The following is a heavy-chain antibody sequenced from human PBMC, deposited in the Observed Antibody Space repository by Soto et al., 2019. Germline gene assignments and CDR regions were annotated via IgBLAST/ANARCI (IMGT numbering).Heavy chain of an antibody. Sequence: QVQLVESGGGLVKPGGSLRLSCAASGFTFSDYLMTWIRQAPGKGLEWVSYISTSGSTKYYADSVKGRFTISRDNAKNSLHLQVKRLRAEDTAVYYCARGTYNGNYIGPSDYWGQGTLVTVSS. D-gene: IGHD1-7*01. CDR1: GFTFSDYL. J-gene: IGHJ4*02. CDR3: ARGTYNGNYIGPSDY. V-gene: IGHV3-11*01. CDR2: ISTSGSTK.